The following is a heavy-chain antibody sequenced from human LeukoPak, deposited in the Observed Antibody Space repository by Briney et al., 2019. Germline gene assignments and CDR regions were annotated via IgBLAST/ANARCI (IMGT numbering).Heavy chain of an antibody. V-gene: IGHV7-4-1*02. CDR2: IYTNTGNP. D-gene: IGHD6-19*01. Sequence: ASVKVSCKASGDTFTSYAMNWVRQAPGQGLEWMRWIYTNTGNPTYAQGFTGRFVFSLDTSVSTAYLQISSLKAEDTAVYYCASSNSSGWYVECFDYWGQGTLVTVSS. J-gene: IGHJ4*02. CDR3: ASSNSSGWYVECFDY. CDR1: GDTFTSYA.